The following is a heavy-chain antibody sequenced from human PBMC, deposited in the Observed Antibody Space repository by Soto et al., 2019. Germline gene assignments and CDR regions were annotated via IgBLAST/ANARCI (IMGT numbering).Heavy chain of an antibody. CDR1: GFNFSDYY. CDR2: ILSLESHK. CDR3: ATGLKDASNRPSFDS. D-gene: IGHD3-16*01. Sequence: QVQLVESGGMSVRPGGSLRLSCSGSGFNFSDYYMNWIRQTPVRGLEWVSSILSLESHKYYASSVMGRFSISRDNAQKSLFLQMNYLRAEDTGIYFCATGLKDASNRPSFDSWGPGTPVTVSS. J-gene: IGHJ4*02. V-gene: IGHV3-11*01.